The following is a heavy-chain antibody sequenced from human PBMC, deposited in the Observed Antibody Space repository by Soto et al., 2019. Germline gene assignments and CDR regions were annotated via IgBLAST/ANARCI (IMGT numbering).Heavy chain of an antibody. Sequence: EVQLLESGGGLVQPGGSLRLSCAASGFTFSSYAMSWVRQAPGKGLEWVSAISGSGGSTYYADSVKGRFTISRDNSKNTLYLQMNSLRAEETAVYYCAKEEEGGYPRDNWFDPWGQGTLVTVSS. J-gene: IGHJ5*02. CDR1: GFTFSSYA. D-gene: IGHD3-16*02. V-gene: IGHV3-23*01. CDR3: AKEEEGGYPRDNWFDP. CDR2: ISGSGGST.